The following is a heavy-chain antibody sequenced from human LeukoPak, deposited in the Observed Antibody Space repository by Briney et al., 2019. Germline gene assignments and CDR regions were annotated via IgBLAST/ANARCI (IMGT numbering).Heavy chain of an antibody. V-gene: IGHV3-7*01. Sequence: GGCLRLSCAASGFSFSSYWMSWVRQARGKGLEWVAKIKEDESEKNYVDSVKGRISISRDNAKNSLYLQMNSLRAEDTAVYYCARDLGYSSFDYWGQGTLVTVSS. J-gene: IGHJ4*02. CDR2: IKEDESEK. D-gene: IGHD6-13*01. CDR3: ARDLGYSSFDY. CDR1: GFSFSSYW.